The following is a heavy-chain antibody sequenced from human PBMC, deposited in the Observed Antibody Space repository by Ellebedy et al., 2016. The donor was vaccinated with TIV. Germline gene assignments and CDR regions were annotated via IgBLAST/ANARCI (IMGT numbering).Heavy chain of an antibody. CDR1: GYTFTSYY. CDR3: ARDSNGNGMDV. V-gene: IGHV1-46*01. CDR2: INPSGGST. D-gene: IGHD3-22*01. J-gene: IGHJ6*02. Sequence: ASVKVSCXASGYTFTSYYMHWVRQAPGQGLEWMGIINPSGGSTSYAQKFQGRVTMTRDTSTSTVYMELSSLRSEDTAVYYCARDSNGNGMDVWGQGTTVTVSS.